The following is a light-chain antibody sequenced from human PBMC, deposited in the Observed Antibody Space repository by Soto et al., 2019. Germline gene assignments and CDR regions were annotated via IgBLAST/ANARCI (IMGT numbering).Light chain of an antibody. V-gene: IGLV2-14*01. CDR1: FSDVGRYNS. CDR3: CSYTNTSDYV. J-gene: IGLJ1*01. CDR2: EVN. Sequence: QSVLTQPASVSGSPGQSITISCTGTFSDVGRYNSVSWYQQRPGKAPKLMIFEVNNRPSGVSNRFSGSKSGNTASLAISGLQTEDEADYYCCSYTNTSDYVSGNGTKVT.